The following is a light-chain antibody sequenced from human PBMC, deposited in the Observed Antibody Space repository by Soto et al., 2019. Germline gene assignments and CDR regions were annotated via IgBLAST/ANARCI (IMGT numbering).Light chain of an antibody. J-gene: IGKJ5*01. Sequence: EIMMTQSPATLSVSPGERATLSCRASQSISANIAWYQQKPGQAPRLLIYAASVRASGIPARFSGTGFGREFTLSISSLQSEDSAVYYCQQYNSWTLIIFGQGTRLEIK. CDR2: AAS. CDR3: QQYNSWTLII. CDR1: QSISAN. V-gene: IGKV3-15*01.